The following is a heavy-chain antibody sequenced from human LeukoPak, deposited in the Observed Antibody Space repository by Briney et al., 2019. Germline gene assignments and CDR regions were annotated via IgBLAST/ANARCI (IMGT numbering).Heavy chain of an antibody. Sequence: GGSLRLSCTASGLTVGNNFLTWVRQAPGKGLEWVSLIYSGGGTHYADSVRDRFTISRDNSKYTLFLQMNSLRGDDTAVYYCGRDVGPWGQGTMVTVSS. CDR1: GLTVGNNF. CDR3: GRDVGP. CDR2: IYSGGGT. V-gene: IGHV3-66*02. J-gene: IGHJ3*01. D-gene: IGHD3-10*02.